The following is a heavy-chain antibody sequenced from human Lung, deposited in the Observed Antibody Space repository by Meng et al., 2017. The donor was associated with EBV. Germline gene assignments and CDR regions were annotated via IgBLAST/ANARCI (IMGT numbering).Heavy chain of an antibody. D-gene: IGHD2-21*01. J-gene: IGHJ4*02. CDR2: IHHSGRT. Sequence: QVQLQESGPGLVNPSGTLSLTCAVSGGSIIIGNWWSWVRQSPGKGLEWIGEIHHSGRTNYNPSLKSRITMSLDKPKNQFSLKLSSVTAADTAVYYCARDSDSAYSLGYWGQGTPVTVSS. CDR3: ARDSDSAYSLGY. V-gene: IGHV4-4*02. CDR1: GGSIIIGNW.